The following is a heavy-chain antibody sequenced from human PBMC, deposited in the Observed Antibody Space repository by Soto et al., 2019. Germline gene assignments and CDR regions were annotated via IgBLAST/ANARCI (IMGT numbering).Heavy chain of an antibody. Sequence: PSETLSLTCAVYGGSFSGYYWSWIRQPPGKGLEWIGEINHSGSTNYNPSLKSRVTISVDTSKNQFSLKLSSVTAADTAVYYCARNFGVVIIAYFDYWGQGTLVTVSS. CDR2: INHSGST. D-gene: IGHD3-3*01. CDR3: ARNFGVVIIAYFDY. J-gene: IGHJ4*02. CDR1: GGSFSGYY. V-gene: IGHV4-34*01.